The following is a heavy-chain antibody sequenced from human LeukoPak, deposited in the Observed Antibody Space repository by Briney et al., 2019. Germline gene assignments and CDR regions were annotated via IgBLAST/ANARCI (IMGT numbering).Heavy chain of an antibody. V-gene: IGHV3-48*04. CDR3: ASRLSDILTGYSHDAFDI. J-gene: IGHJ3*02. CDR1: GFTFSSNS. Sequence: GGSLRLSCAASGFTFSSNSMNWVRQAPGKGLEWVSYISSTGGTIYYADSMKGRFTISRDDAKNSLYLQMNSLRAEDTAVYYCASRLSDILTGYSHDAFDIWGQGTMVTVSS. CDR2: ISSTGGTI. D-gene: IGHD3-9*01.